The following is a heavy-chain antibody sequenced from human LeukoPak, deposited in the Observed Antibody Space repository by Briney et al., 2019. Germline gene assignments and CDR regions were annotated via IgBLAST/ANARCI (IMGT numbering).Heavy chain of an antibody. V-gene: IGHV3-30*04. CDR1: GFTFSNYA. D-gene: IGHD2-15*01. CDR3: ARDQGYCSGGSCYSGYYFDY. J-gene: IGHJ4*02. CDR2: ISYDGSNK. Sequence: GGSLRLSCAASGFTFSNYAMPWVRQAPGKGLEWVAVISYDGSNKYYADSVKGRFTISRDNSKNTLYLQMNSLRADDTAVYYCARDQGYCSGGSCYSGYYFDYWGQRTLVTVSS.